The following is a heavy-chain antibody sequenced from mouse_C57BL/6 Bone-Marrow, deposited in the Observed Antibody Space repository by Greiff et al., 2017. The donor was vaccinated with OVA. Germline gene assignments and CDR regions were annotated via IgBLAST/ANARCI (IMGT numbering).Heavy chain of an antibody. CDR3: AREVITTYWYFDV. V-gene: IGHV1-81*01. D-gene: IGHD1-1*01. CDR2: IYPRSGNT. CDR1: GYTFTSYG. J-gene: IGHJ1*03. Sequence: QVQLQQSGAELARPGASVKLSCKASGYTFTSYGISWVKQRTGQGLEWIGEIYPRSGNTYSNEKFKGKATLTADKSSSTAYMELRSLTSEDSAVYVCAREVITTYWYFDVWGTGTTVTVS.